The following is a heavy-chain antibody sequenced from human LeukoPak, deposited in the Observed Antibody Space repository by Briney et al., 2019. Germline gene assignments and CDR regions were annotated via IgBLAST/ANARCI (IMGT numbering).Heavy chain of an antibody. CDR3: ARAMRMTTVTTNYYYGMDV. CDR2: IYHSGST. D-gene: IGHD4-17*01. CDR1: GYSISSNYY. Sequence: SETLSHTCTVSGYSISSNYYWGWIRQPPGKGLEWIGSIYHSGSTYYNPSLKSRVTISVDTSKNQFSLKVSSVTDADTAVYYCARAMRMTTVTTNYYYGMDVWGQGSTVTVSS. V-gene: IGHV4-38-2*02. J-gene: IGHJ6*02.